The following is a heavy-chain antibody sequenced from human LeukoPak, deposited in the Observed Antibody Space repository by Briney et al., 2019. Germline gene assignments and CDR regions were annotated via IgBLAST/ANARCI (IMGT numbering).Heavy chain of an antibody. CDR2: IYYSGST. D-gene: IGHD4-17*01. Sequence: SETLSLTCTVSGGSISSGGYYWSWIRQHPGKGLEWIGYIYYSGSTYYNPSLKSRVAISVDTSKNQFSLKLSSVTAADTAVYYCAREGHDYGDYDHYYYMDVWGKGTTVTVSS. J-gene: IGHJ6*03. CDR1: GGSISSGGYY. CDR3: AREGHDYGDYDHYYYMDV. V-gene: IGHV4-31*03.